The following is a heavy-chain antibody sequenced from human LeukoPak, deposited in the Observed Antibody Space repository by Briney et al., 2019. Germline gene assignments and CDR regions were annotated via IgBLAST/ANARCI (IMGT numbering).Heavy chain of an antibody. CDR3: ARALGDFYCDV. Sequence: GGSLRLSCAASGFTFSSYAMSWVRQAPGKGLEWVSAISDSGGSTYYADSVKGRFAISRDNSKNTLYLQMNSLRAEDTAVYYCARALGDFYCDVWGQGTTVTVSS. D-gene: IGHD3-3*01. CDR2: ISDSGGST. V-gene: IGHV3-23*01. J-gene: IGHJ6*02. CDR1: GFTFSSYA.